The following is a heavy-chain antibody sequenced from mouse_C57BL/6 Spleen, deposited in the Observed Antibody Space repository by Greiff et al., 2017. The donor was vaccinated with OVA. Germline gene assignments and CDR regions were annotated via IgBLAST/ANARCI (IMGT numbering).Heavy chain of an antibody. CDR2: INPNNGGT. D-gene: IGHD2-2*01. CDR1: GYTFTDYN. CDR3: EREGYDGGFAD. V-gene: IGHV1-22*01. Sequence: DVQLQESGPELVKPGASVKMSCKASGYTFTDYNMHWVTQSHGKSLEWIGYINPNNGGTSYNQKFKGKATLTVNKSSSTAYMELRSLTSEDSAVYYCEREGYDGGFADWGQGTLVTVSA. J-gene: IGHJ3*01.